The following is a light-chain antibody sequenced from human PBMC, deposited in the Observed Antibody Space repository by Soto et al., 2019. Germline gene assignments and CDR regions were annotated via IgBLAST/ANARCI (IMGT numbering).Light chain of an antibody. J-gene: IGKJ2*01. CDR3: QQYKTYMYT. CDR1: QSIDSW. V-gene: IGKV1-5*03. CDR2: RAS. Sequence: DIQMTQSPSTLSASVGDRVTITCRVSQSIDSWLAWYQQKPGKAPKLLIYRASSLESGVPSRFSGSGSGTEFTLTISSLQPDDFATYYCQQYKTYMYTFAQGTKLEIK.